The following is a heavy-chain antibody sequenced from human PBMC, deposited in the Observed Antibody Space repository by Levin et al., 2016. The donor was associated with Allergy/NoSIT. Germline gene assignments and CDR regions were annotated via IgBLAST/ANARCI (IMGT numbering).Heavy chain of an antibody. D-gene: IGHD2-2*01. CDR3: ARVLISVVPAPADLFDI. CDR1: GDSISSYGYH. V-gene: IGHV4-39*01. CDR2: IYATGRT. Sequence: SETLSLTCTVSGDSISSYGYHWAWIRQPTGTGLEWIGNIYATGRTSSNPSLKSRVSMSVDRPKNQFSLRLTSATAADTAVYYCARVLISVVPAPADLFDIWGQGTAVTVSS. J-gene: IGHJ3*02.